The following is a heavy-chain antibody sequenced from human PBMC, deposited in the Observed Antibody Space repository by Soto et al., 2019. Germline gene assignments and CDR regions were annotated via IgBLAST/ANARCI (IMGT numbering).Heavy chain of an antibody. CDR2: INPGGGRT. Sequence: ASVKVSCKASGYIFSSHCIYWVRQAPGQGLQWMGIINPGGGRTAYAQKFQGRVTLTRDMSTSTVYMELTSLTYDDTAVYYCARDVSGPGATYVMDVWGQGPLVTVLL. V-gene: IGHV1-46*01. CDR1: GYIFSSHC. CDR3: ARDVSGPGATYVMDV. D-gene: IGHD2-2*01. J-gene: IGHJ6*02.